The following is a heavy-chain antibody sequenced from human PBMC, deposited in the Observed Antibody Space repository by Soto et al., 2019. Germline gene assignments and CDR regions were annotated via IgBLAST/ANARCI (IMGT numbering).Heavy chain of an antibody. J-gene: IGHJ4*02. D-gene: IGHD2-15*01. V-gene: IGHV4-34*02. CDR1: GGSFSDFY. CDR3: GPRGAVAPRGY. Sequence: QVQLQQWGAGLLKPSETLSLTCAVSGGSFSDFYWTWIRQLPGKGLEWIGEINHIGYTNYNPSLESRVAISVDTSKNQFSLNLRSVTAADTAVYYCGPRGAVAPRGYWGQGTLVTDSS. CDR2: INHIGYT.